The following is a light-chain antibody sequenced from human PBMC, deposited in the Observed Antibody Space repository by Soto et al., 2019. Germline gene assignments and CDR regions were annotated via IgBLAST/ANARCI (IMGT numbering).Light chain of an antibody. CDR3: QQLKFDLYPFT. CDR2: AAS. Sequence: IQLTQSPSSLSASIGDRVTITCRASQGISSFLAWYQQKPGKAPKLLIYAASTLQSGIPSRFSGSGSGTDFTLTISSLQPEVFSFFYWQQLKFDLYPFTSRLGSRL. J-gene: IGKJ5*01. V-gene: IGKV1-9*01. CDR1: QGISSF.